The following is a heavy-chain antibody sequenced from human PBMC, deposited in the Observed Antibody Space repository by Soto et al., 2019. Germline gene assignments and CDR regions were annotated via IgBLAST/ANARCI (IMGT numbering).Heavy chain of an antibody. V-gene: IGHV3-48*02. Sequence: GGSLRLSCAASGFTFSSYSMNWVRQAPGKGLEWVSYISSSSSTIYYADSVKGRFTISRGNAKNSLYLQMNSLRDEDTAVYYCARDITIFGVVIRGMDVWGQGTTVTVSS. J-gene: IGHJ6*02. CDR1: GFTFSSYS. CDR3: ARDITIFGVVIRGMDV. CDR2: ISSSSSTI. D-gene: IGHD3-3*01.